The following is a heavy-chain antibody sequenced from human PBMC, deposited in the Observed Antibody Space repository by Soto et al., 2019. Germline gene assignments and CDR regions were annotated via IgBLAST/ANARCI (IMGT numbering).Heavy chain of an antibody. Sequence: GGSLRLSCAASGFTFSSYGRNWVRQAPVKGLEWVAVISYDGSNKYYADSVKGRFTISRDNSKNKLYLQMNSLRAEDTAVYYCAKSRGYSGYALVGEFDYWGQGTLVTVSS. CDR2: ISYDGSNK. D-gene: IGHD5-12*01. CDR1: GFTFSSYG. CDR3: AKSRGYSGYALVGEFDY. J-gene: IGHJ4*02. V-gene: IGHV3-30*18.